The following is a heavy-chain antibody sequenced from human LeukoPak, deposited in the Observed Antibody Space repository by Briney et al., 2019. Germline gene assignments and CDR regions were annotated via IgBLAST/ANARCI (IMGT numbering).Heavy chain of an antibody. V-gene: IGHV4-38-2*02. Sequence: SSETLSLTCTVSGYSISSGTYWDWIRQPPGKGLEWIGTIYHSGSTYYNPSLKSRVTISVDTSKNQFSLKLSSVTAADTAVYYCARQVPAANFDYWGQGTLVTVSS. CDR2: IYHSGST. D-gene: IGHD2-2*01. J-gene: IGHJ4*02. CDR3: ARQVPAANFDY. CDR1: GYSISSGTY.